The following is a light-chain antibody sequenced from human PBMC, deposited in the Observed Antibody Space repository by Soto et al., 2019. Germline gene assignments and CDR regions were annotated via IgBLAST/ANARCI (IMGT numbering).Light chain of an antibody. CDR1: SSNIGAGYD. V-gene: IGLV1-40*01. CDR3: QSYDRSTRTYV. J-gene: IGLJ1*01. Sequence: QSVRSRAASVCGAPGQRFTISWSASSSNIGAGYDVNWYRQLPGTAPKLLIYGNSDRPSGVPARFSGSKSGTSPSLAITGLQAEDAADYFCQSYDRSTRTYVFGTGTKVNVL. CDR2: GNS.